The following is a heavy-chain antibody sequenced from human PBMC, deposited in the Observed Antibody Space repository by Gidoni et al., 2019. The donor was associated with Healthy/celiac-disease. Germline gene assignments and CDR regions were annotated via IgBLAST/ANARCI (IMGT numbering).Heavy chain of an antibody. V-gene: IGHV1-69*01. CDR1: GGTFSSYA. J-gene: IGHJ1*01. Sequence: QVQLVQSGAEVTKPGSSVKVSCKASGGTFSSYAISWVRQAPGQGLEWMGGIIPIFGTANYAQKFQGRVTITADESTSTAYMELSSLRSEDTAVYYCARDRDRDYYDSSGYYGFQHWGQGTLVTVSS. CDR2: IIPIFGTA. CDR3: ARDRDRDYYDSSGYYGFQH. D-gene: IGHD3-22*01.